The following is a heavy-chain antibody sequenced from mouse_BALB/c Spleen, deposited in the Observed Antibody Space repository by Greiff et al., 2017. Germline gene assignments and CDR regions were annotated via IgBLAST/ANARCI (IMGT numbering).Heavy chain of an antibody. Sequence: EVKLVESGGGLVKPGGSLKLSCAASGFAFSSYDMYWVRQTPEKRLEWVATISDGGSYTYYPDSVKGRFTISRDNAKNNLYLQMSSLKSEDTAMYYCASLIHYYAMDYWGQGTSVTVSS. CDR1: GFAFSSYD. J-gene: IGHJ4*01. CDR2: ISDGGSYT. CDR3: ASLIHYYAMDY. V-gene: IGHV5-4*02.